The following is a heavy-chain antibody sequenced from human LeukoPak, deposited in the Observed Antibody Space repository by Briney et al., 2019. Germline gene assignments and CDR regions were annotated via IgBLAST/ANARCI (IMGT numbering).Heavy chain of an antibody. J-gene: IGHJ4*02. Sequence: GASVKVSCKASGYTFTGYYIHWVRQAPGQGLEWMGWINPNSGGTNYAQKFQGRVTITRDTSITTAYMDLSRLISDDTAVYYCARTPREYQLPSDYWGQGTLVTVSS. D-gene: IGHD2-2*01. CDR2: INPNSGGT. CDR3: ARTPREYQLPSDY. V-gene: IGHV1-2*02. CDR1: GYTFTGYY.